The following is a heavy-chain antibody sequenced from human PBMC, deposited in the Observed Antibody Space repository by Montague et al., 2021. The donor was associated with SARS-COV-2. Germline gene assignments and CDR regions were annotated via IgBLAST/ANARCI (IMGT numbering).Heavy chain of an antibody. D-gene: IGHD3-10*01. J-gene: IGHJ6*02. Sequence: SLRLSCAASGFTFSNSAMNWVRQAPGKGLEWVSGSSGSDGGTHYEDSVKGRFTISRDNSKNVLYLQMNSLRAEDTALYYCAKDSYYYGLGYGMDVWGQGTTVTVSS. CDR3: AKDSYYYGLGYGMDV. CDR2: SSGSDGGT. CDR1: GFTFSNSA. V-gene: IGHV3-23*01.